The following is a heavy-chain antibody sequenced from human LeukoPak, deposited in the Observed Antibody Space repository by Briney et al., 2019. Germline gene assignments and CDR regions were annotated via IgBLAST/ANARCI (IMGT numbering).Heavy chain of an antibody. CDR2: IWPGDSDT. Sequence: GESLKISCKGSGYSFSNYWIGWVRQMPGKGLEWMGIIWPGDSDTRYSPSFQGQVTISVDKSISTTYLQWRSLKASDTAMYYCAIGYSSSWYNYFNYWGQGTLVTVSS. CDR1: GYSFSNYW. J-gene: IGHJ4*02. CDR3: AIGYSSSWYNYFNY. V-gene: IGHV5-51*01. D-gene: IGHD6-13*01.